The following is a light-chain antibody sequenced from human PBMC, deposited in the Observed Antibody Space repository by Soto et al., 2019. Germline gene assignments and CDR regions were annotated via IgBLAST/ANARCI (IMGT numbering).Light chain of an antibody. CDR1: QTLKSYS. J-gene: IGKJ5*01. Sequence: HSPGTLCLSTGERATLSCGASQTLKSYSLAWYQQKAGQAPRLLIYGTPTRATGIPDRFSGSGSGTDFALTISRLEPEDFAVYYCQQYGNSGITFGQGTRLEIK. CDR2: GTP. V-gene: IGKV3-20*01. CDR3: QQYGNSGIT.